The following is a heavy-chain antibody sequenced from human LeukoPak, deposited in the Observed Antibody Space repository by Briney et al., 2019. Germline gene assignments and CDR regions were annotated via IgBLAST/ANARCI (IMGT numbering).Heavy chain of an antibody. CDR3: AKDLGYSGYDPLDH. Sequence: GGSLGLSCAASGFTFSSYAMSWVRQAPGKGLEWVSVISGSGGRTYYADSVKGRFTISRDNSKNTLYLQMNSLRGEDTAVYYCAKDLGYSGYDPLDHWGQGTLFTVSS. CDR2: ISGSGGRT. J-gene: IGHJ4*02. D-gene: IGHD5-12*01. V-gene: IGHV3-23*01. CDR1: GFTFSSYA.